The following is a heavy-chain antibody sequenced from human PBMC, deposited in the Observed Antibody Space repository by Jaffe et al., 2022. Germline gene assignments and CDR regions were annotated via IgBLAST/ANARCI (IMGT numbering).Heavy chain of an antibody. CDR2: ISSSSSYI. CDR3: ARVMSKKDPLRCLDY. D-gene: IGHD4-17*01. Sequence: EVQLVESGGGLVKPGGSLRLSCAASGFTFSSYSMNWVRQAPGKGLEWVSSISSSSSYIYYADSVKGRFTISRDNAKNSLYLQMNSLRAEDTAVYYCARVMSKKDPLRCLDYWGQGTLVTVSS. V-gene: IGHV3-21*01. J-gene: IGHJ4*02. CDR1: GFTFSSYS.